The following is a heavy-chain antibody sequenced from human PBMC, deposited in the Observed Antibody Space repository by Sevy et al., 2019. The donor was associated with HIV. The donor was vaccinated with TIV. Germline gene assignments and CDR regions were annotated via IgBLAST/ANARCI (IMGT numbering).Heavy chain of an antibody. CDR2: INNSSRFI. Sequence: GESLKISCAASGFTFSDYYMSWIRQAPGKGSEWVSYINNSSRFINYVDSVKGRFTISRDNAKNSLYLQMNSLRAGDTAVYYCARGKVLFDYWGQGTLVTVSS. V-gene: IGHV3-11*06. J-gene: IGHJ4*02. CDR3: ARGKVLFDY. CDR1: GFTFSDYY.